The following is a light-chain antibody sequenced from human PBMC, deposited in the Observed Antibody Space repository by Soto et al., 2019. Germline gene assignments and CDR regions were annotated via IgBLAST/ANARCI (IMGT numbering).Light chain of an antibody. J-gene: IGKJ5*01. V-gene: IGKV3D-15*01. CDR2: GAS. CDR1: QTVSITY. CDR3: QQYNNWPPIT. Sequence: PGEIATLSCRSSQTVSITYLTWYQQKPGQAPRLLIFGASKRATGIPARFSGSGSGTEFTLTISSLQSEDFAVYYCQQYNNWPPITFGQGTRLEIK.